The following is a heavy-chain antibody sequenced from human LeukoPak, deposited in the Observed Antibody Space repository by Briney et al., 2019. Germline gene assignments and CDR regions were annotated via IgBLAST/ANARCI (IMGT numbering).Heavy chain of an antibody. CDR3: ARGDDRGSNWLNFDC. J-gene: IGHJ4*02. CDR2: MNPNSGNT. V-gene: IGHV1-8*03. Sequence: ASVKVSCKAAGYTFTSYDINWVRQATGQGLEWMGWMNPNSGNTGYAQKFQGRVTITRNTSISTAYMELSSLRSEDTAVYYCARGDDRGSNWLNFDCWGQGTRVTVSS. CDR1: GYTFTSYD. D-gene: IGHD1-26*01.